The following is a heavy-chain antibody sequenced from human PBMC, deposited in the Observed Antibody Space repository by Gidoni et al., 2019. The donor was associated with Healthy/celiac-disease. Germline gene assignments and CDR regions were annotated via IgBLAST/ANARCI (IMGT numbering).Heavy chain of an antibody. V-gene: IGHV3-23*01. Sequence: EVQLLESGGGLVQPGGSLRLSCAASGFTFSSYAMSWVRQAPGKGLEWVSAISGSGGSTYYADSVKGRFTISRDNSKNTLYLQMNSLRAEDTAVYYCAKDLEMITFGGVIATFDYWGQGTLVTVSS. CDR1: GFTFSSYA. CDR3: AKDLEMITFGGVIATFDY. D-gene: IGHD3-16*02. J-gene: IGHJ4*02. CDR2: ISGSGGST.